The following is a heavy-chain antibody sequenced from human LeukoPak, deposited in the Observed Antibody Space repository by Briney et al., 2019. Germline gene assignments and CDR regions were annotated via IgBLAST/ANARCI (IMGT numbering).Heavy chain of an antibody. V-gene: IGHV3-15*01. Sequence: GGSLRLSCTASGFTFSNAWMSWVRQAPGKGLEWVGRIKSKTDGGATDYAAPVKGRFTISRDDSKNTLYLQMNSLKTEDTAVYYCTTDWLGRWELPDYWGQGTLVTVSS. CDR3: TTDWLGRWELPDY. J-gene: IGHJ4*02. CDR1: GFTFSNAW. CDR2: IKSKTDGGAT. D-gene: IGHD1-26*01.